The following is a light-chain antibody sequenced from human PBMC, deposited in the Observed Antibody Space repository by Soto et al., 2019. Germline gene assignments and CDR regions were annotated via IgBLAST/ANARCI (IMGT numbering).Light chain of an antibody. Sequence: QSALTQPASVSGSPGQSITISCTGTSSDVGSYNLVSWYQQHPGNAPKLMIYEGSKRPSGVSNRVFGSKSGNTASLTISGRQAEDEADYYCCSFARGSTLVFGGGTKVTVL. J-gene: IGLJ3*02. CDR1: SSDVGSYNL. V-gene: IGLV2-23*01. CDR2: EGS. CDR3: CSFARGSTLV.